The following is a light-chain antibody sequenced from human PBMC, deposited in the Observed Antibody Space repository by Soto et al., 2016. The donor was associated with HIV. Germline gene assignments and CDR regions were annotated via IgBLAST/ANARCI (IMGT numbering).Light chain of an antibody. CDR1: KLGDKY. V-gene: IGLV3-1*01. J-gene: IGLJ2*01. CDR3: QAWDSSTVV. CDR2: QDS. Sequence: SYELTQPPSVSVSPGQTASITCSGDKLGDKYACWYQQKPGQSPVLVIYQDSKRPSGILERFSGSNSGNTATLTISGTQAMDEADYYCQAWDSSTVVFGGGTKADRP.